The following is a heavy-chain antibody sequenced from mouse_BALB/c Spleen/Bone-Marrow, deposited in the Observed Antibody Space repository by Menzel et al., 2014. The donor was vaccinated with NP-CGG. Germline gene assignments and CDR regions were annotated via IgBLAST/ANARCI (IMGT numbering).Heavy chain of an antibody. V-gene: IGHV1S127*01. J-gene: IGHJ1*01. CDR2: IDPSDSYT. CDR3: TRGDYDWYFDV. CDR1: GYTFTSYW. D-gene: IGHD2-4*01. Sequence: QVQLKQSGAELVEPGASVKMSCKASGYTFTSYWMHWVKQRPGQGLEWIGVIDPSDSYTSYNQKFKGKATLTVDTSSSTAYMQLSSLTSEDSAVYYCTRGDYDWYFDVWGAGTTVTVSS.